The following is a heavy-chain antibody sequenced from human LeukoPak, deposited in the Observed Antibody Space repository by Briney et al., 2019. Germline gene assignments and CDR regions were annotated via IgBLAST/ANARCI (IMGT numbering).Heavy chain of an antibody. J-gene: IGHJ4*02. CDR2: IYYSGST. CDR3: ARGRPRSGYYPFDY. CDR1: GGSISRYY. V-gene: IGHV4-59*01. Sequence: SETLSLTCTVSGGSISRYYWSWIRQPPGKGLEWIGYIYYSGSTNYNPSLKSRVTISVDTSKNQFSLKLSSVTAADTAVYYCARGRPRSGYYPFDYWGQGTLVTVSS. D-gene: IGHD3-3*01.